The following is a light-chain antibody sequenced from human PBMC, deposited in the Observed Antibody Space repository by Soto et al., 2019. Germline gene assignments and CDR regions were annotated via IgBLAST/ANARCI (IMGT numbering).Light chain of an antibody. CDR1: QTVSRN. J-gene: IGKJ1*01. CDR3: QQYNQWPPWT. CDR2: GAS. Sequence: EIVLTQSPGTLSLSPGEGTTLSCRASQTVSRNYLAWYQQKPGQAPRLLIYGASTRATGIPARFRGSGSGTDFTLTISSLQSEDFAVYYCQQYNQWPPWTFGQGTKVDIK. V-gene: IGKV3-15*01.